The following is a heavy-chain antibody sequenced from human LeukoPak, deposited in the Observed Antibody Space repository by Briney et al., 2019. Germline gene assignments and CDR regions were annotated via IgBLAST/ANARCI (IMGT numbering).Heavy chain of an antibody. D-gene: IGHD5-12*01. J-gene: IGHJ6*02. CDR2: IIPILGIA. V-gene: IGHV1-69*04. CDR3: ARSGYDFDPYFYYGMDV. CDR1: GGTFSSYA. Sequence: SVKVSRKASGGTFSSYAISWVRQAPGQGLEWMGRIIPILGIANYAQKFQGRVTITADKSTSTAYMELSSLRSEDTAVYYCARSGYDFDPYFYYGMDVWGQGTTVTVSS.